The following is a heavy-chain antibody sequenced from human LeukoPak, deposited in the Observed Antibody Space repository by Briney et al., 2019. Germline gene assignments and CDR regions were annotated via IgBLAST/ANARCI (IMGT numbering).Heavy chain of an antibody. V-gene: IGHV1-69*04. J-gene: IGHJ3*02. CDR1: GGTFSSYA. CDR2: IIPILGIA. CDR3: ARDLDSGRWIVAQSAFDI. D-gene: IGHD1-26*01. Sequence: ASVKVCCKASGGTFSSYAISWVRQAPGQGLEWMGRIIPILGIANYAQKFQGRVTITADKSTSTAYMELSSLRSEDTAVYYCARDLDSGRWIVAQSAFDIWGQGTMVTVSS.